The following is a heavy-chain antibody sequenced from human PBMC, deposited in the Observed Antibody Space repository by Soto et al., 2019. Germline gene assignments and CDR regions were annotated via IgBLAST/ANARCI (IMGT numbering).Heavy chain of an antibody. CDR1: GSTISSYA. CDR3: ARGDGHTDGTSFDN. Sequence: QVQLVESGGGVVQPGRSLRLSCAVSGSTISSYAMHWVRQAPGKGLEWVAFISYDGSNKFYADSVTGRFTISRDNSKNTLYLQMSRLRAEDTAVYYFARGDGHTDGTSFDNWGQGILVTVSS. V-gene: IGHV3-30-3*01. J-gene: IGHJ4*02. CDR2: ISYDGSNK.